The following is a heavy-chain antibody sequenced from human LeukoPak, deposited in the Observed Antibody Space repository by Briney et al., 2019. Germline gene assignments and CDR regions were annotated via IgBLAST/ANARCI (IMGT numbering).Heavy chain of an antibody. Sequence: SETLSLACAVYGGSFSGYYWSWIRQPPGKGLEWIGEINHSGSTNYNPSLKSRVTISVDTSKNQFSLKLSSVTAADTAVYYCARGGCSSTSCYNYYYYYMDVWGKGTTVTISS. CDR1: GGSFSGYY. J-gene: IGHJ6*03. V-gene: IGHV4-34*01. D-gene: IGHD2-2*02. CDR3: ARGGCSSTSCYNYYYYYMDV. CDR2: INHSGST.